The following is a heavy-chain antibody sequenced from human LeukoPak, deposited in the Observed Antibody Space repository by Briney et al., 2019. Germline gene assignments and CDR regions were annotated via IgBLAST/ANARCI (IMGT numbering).Heavy chain of an antibody. J-gene: IGHJ4*02. D-gene: IGHD2/OR15-2a*01. CDR3: ERDSSSFPNYFDY. CDR2: LYSDGST. V-gene: IGHV3-53*01. CDR1: GFSVSSNY. Sequence: GGSLRLSCVASGFSVSSNYMSWVRQAPGKGLEWVSLLYSDGSTFYADSVKGRFTISRDNSKNTLYLQMNRLRAEDTAVYYCERDSSSFPNYFDYWGQGTLVTVSS.